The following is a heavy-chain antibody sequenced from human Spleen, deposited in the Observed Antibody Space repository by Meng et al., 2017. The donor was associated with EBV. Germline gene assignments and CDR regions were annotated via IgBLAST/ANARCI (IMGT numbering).Heavy chain of an antibody. V-gene: IGHV4-30-4*08. J-gene: IGHJ4*02. D-gene: IGHD2-21*02. CDR1: GGSISSSGLC. Sequence: QVHLKEAGPTLVKPPQTLALTCPFSGGSISSSGLCVGWIRQPPGKALEWIGLIYCGDDTYYSPSLLSRVTISVDTSKNQVALKLSSVNAADTAMYYCGSFNIVGDSVRLFGYWGQGTLVTVSS. CDR3: GSFNIVGDSVRLFGY. CDR2: IYCGDDT.